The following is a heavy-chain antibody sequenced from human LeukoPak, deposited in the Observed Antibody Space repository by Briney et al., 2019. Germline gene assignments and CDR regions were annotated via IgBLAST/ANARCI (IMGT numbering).Heavy chain of an antibody. J-gene: IGHJ4*02. Sequence: GASVKVSCKASGYRFTTDMYTIHWLRQAPGHRLEWMGWINAGNGNTKYSQKFQGRDTITGDTSARTVYMEVSSLVSEDTAVYYCARDSDSSGWSWVYWGQGTLVTVSS. CDR2: INAGNGNT. CDR3: ARDSDSSGWSWVY. V-gene: IGHV1-3*01. CDR1: GYRFTTDMYT. D-gene: IGHD6-19*01.